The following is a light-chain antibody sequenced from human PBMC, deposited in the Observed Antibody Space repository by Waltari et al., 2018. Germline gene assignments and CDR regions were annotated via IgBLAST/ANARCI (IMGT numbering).Light chain of an antibody. CDR1: YNDVETYNL. J-gene: IGLJ2*01. V-gene: IGLV2-23*02. Sequence: QSALTQPASVSGSPGQSNTISCSGTYNDVETYNLVSWYQHSPGQAPKLLIYEVNRRPSGVSNRFSGSKSGNTASLTISGLQAEDEADYYCCSYARAGTLLFGGGTKLTVL. CDR2: EVN. CDR3: CSYARAGTLL.